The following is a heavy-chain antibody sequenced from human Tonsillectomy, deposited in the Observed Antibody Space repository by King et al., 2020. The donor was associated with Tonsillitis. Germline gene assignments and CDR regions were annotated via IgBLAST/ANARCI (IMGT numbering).Heavy chain of an antibody. V-gene: IGHV3-30*18. CDR3: AKEALAVVGTGDFQH. CDR2: ISYDGSNK. CDR1: GFTFSSYG. Sequence: VQLVESGGGVVQPGRSLRVSCAASGFTFSSYGMHWVRQAPGKGLEWVAVISYDGSNKYYAESMKGRFTISRDNSKNTLYLQMNSLRAEDTAVYYCAKEALAVVGTGDFQHWGQGTLVTVSS. J-gene: IGHJ1*01. D-gene: IGHD6-19*01.